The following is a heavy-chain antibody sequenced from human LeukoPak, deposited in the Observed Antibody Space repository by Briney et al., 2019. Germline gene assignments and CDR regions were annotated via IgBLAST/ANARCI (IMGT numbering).Heavy chain of an antibody. CDR1: GGSVSSGSYY. Sequence: SETLSLTCTVSGGSVSSGSYYWSWIRQPPGKGLEWIGYIYYSGSTNYNPSLKSRVTISVDTSKNQFSLKLSSVTAADTAVYYCAREGWGNYYDSSGYYYSDYWGQGTLVTVSS. CDR3: AREGWGNYYDSSGYYYSDY. CDR2: IYYSGST. D-gene: IGHD3-22*01. J-gene: IGHJ4*02. V-gene: IGHV4-61*01.